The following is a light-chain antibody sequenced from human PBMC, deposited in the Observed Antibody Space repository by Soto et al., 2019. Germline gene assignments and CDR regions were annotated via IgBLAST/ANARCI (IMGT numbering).Light chain of an antibody. V-gene: IGLV2-8*01. CDR3: SSYGGSNHVV. J-gene: IGLJ2*01. CDR1: SSDVGGYNY. CDR2: EVS. Sequence: QSALTQPPSAAGSPGQSVTISCTGTSSDVGGYNYVSWYQQHPGKAPKLMIYEVSQRPSGVPDRFSGSKSGYTASLTVSGLQPEDEADYYCSSYGGSNHVVFGGGTKLTVL.